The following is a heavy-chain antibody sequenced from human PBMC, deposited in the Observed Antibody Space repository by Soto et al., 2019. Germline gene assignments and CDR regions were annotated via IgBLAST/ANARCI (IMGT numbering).Heavy chain of an antibody. Sequence: GESVKISCXGSGYSFTSYWIGWVRQMPGKGLEWMGIIYPGDSDTRYSPSFQGQVTISADKSISTAYLQWSSLKASDTAMYYCPRTLGQLVQDYYYGMDVWGQGTTVTVSS. D-gene: IGHD6-13*01. CDR2: IYPGDSDT. V-gene: IGHV5-51*01. J-gene: IGHJ6*02. CDR3: PRTLGQLVQDYYYGMDV. CDR1: GYSFTSYW.